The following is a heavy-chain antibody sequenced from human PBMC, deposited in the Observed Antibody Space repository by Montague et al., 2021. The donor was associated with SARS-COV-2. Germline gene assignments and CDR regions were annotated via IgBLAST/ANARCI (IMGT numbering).Heavy chain of an antibody. CDR2: IYYSGST. J-gene: IGHJ4*02. CDR3: ARHALGYFDWLNEGYFDY. CDR1: GGSINSYY. Sequence: SETLSLTCTVSGGSINSYYWSRIRQPPGKGLEWIGYIYYSGSTNYNPSLKSRVTISVDTSKNQFSLKLSSVTAADTAVYYCARHALGYFDWLNEGYFDYWGQGTLVTVSS. D-gene: IGHD3-9*01. V-gene: IGHV4-59*08.